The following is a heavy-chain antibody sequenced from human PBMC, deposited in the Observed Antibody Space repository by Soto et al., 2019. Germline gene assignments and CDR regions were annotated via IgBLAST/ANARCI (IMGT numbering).Heavy chain of an antibody. CDR3: ARSYDFWSGYWFDP. Sequence: SETLSLTCAVYGGSFSGYYWSWIRQPPGKGLEWIGEINYSGSTNYNPSLKSRVTISVDTSKNQFSLKLSSVTAADTAVYYCARSYDFWSGYWFDPWGQGTLVTVSS. D-gene: IGHD3-3*01. V-gene: IGHV4-34*09. J-gene: IGHJ5*02. CDR2: INYSGST. CDR1: GGSFSGYY.